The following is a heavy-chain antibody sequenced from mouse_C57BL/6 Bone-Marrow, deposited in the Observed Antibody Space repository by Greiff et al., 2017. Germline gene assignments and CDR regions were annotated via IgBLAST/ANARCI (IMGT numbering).Heavy chain of an antibody. CDR3: ARPLITTPAMDY. Sequence: VQLQQSDAELVKPGASVKISCKVSGYTFTDYTIHWMKQRPEQGLEWIGYIYPRDGSTKYNEKFKGKATLTADKSSSTAYMQLNSLTYEESAGYICARPLITTPAMDYWGQGTSITVSS. J-gene: IGHJ4*01. CDR1: GYTFTDYT. CDR2: IYPRDGST. D-gene: IGHD1-1*01. V-gene: IGHV1-78*01.